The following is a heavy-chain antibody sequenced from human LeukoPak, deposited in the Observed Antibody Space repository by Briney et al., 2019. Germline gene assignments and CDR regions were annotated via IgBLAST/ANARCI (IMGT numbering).Heavy chain of an antibody. D-gene: IGHD5-18*01. Sequence: PSETLSLTCTVSGGSVSSYYWSWIRQPAGKGLEWIGRIYTSGSTNYNPSLKSRVTISVDTSKNQFSLKLSSVTAADTAVYYCANFGYSYAFDYWGQGTLVTVSS. CDR2: IYTSGST. V-gene: IGHV4-4*07. J-gene: IGHJ4*02. CDR3: ANFGYSYAFDY. CDR1: GGSVSSYY.